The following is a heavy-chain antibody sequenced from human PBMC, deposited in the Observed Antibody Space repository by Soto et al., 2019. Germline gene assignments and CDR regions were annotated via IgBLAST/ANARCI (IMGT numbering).Heavy chain of an antibody. CDR1: GFTFSSYA. Sequence: QVQLVESGGGVVQPGRSLRLSCAASGFTFSSYAMHWVRQAPGKGLERVAVISYDGSNKYYADSVKGRFTISRDNSKNTLYLQMNSLRAEDTAVYYCARDGPPDGSYYSYLDYWGQGTLVTVSS. CDR2: ISYDGSNK. D-gene: IGHD1-26*01. J-gene: IGHJ4*02. CDR3: ARDGPPDGSYYSYLDY. V-gene: IGHV3-30-3*01.